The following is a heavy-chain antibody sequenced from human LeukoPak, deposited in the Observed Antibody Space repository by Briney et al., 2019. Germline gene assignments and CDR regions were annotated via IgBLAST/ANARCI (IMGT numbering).Heavy chain of an antibody. D-gene: IGHD3-3*01. CDR3: AREATRHSEWLLDWFDP. Sequence: GGSLRLSCAASGFTFSSYWMSWVRQAPGKGLEWVANIKQDGSEKYYVDSVKGRFTISRDNAKNSLYLQMNSLRAEDTAVYYCAREATRHSEWLLDWFDPWGQGTLVTVSS. V-gene: IGHV3-7*01. CDR2: IKQDGSEK. CDR1: GFTFSSYW. J-gene: IGHJ5*02.